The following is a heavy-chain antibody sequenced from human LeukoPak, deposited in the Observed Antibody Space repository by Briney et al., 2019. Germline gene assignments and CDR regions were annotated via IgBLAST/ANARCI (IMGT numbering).Heavy chain of an antibody. J-gene: IGHJ4*02. CDR3: ARDRLGVYYYDSSGYFDY. Sequence: GASVKVSCKASGGTFSSYAISWVRQAPGQGLEWMGGIIPIFGTANYAQKLQGRVTMTTDTSTSTAYMELRSLRSDDTAVYYCARDRLGVYYYDSSGYFDYWGQGTLVTVSS. CDR2: IIPIFGTA. V-gene: IGHV1-69*05. D-gene: IGHD3-22*01. CDR1: GGTFSSYA.